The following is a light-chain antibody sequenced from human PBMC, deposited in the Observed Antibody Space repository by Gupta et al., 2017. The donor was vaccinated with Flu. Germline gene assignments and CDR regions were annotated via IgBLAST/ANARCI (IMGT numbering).Light chain of an antibody. Sequence: SSVLTQPPSVSVAPGQTARITCGGDNIGTKTVHWYQQKPGKAPLLRGWEDNDRPSRIPERFAGSNSGSKASLNISRVEAGDEADDDGQVWDNRSDHYVFGPGTRVTVL. J-gene: IGLJ1*01. CDR3: QVWDNRSDHYV. CDR1: NIGTKT. V-gene: IGLV3-21*02. CDR2: EDN.